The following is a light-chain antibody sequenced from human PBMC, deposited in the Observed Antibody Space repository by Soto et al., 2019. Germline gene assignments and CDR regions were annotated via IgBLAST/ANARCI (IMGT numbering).Light chain of an antibody. CDR3: QTWAADIQSV. CDR1: SGHSSYP. J-gene: IGLJ1*01. V-gene: IGLV4-69*01. Sequence: QSVLTQSPSASASLGASVKLTCTLSSGHSSYPIAWHQQQPQKGPRYLMRLNSDGSHSKGDGIPDRFSGSSSGAERYLSISSLQSEDEADYYCQTWAADIQSVFGAGTKVTVL. CDR2: LNSDGSH.